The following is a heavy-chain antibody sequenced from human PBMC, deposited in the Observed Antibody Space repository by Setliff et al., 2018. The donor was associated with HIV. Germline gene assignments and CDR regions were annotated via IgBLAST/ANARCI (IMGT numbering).Heavy chain of an antibody. CDR1: DYTFTNYG. Sequence: ASVKVSCKTSDYTFTNYGIYWVRQAPGQGLEYLGWINTANGNTKYSQDLQGRVSITSDTSASTSYMELSSLRSQDMAVYYCARGPLFGDQYYPYHYMDVWGKGTTVTVSS. V-gene: IGHV1-3*03. CDR2: INTANGNT. D-gene: IGHD3-3*01. CDR3: ARGPLFGDQYYPYHYMDV. J-gene: IGHJ6*03.